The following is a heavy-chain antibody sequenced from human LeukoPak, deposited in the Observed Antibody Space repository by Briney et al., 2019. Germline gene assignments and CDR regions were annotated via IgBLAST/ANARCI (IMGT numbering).Heavy chain of an antibody. V-gene: IGHV1-18*01. CDR3: AREKGSGYSYGYGGYYYYMDV. D-gene: IGHD5-18*01. Sequence: ASVKVSCKASGGTFSSYAISWVRQAPGQGLEWMGWISAYNGNTNYAQKLQGRVTMTTDTSTSTAYMELRSLRSDDTAVYYCAREKGSGYSYGYGGYYYYMDVWGKGTTVTISS. J-gene: IGHJ6*03. CDR2: ISAYNGNT. CDR1: GGTFSSYA.